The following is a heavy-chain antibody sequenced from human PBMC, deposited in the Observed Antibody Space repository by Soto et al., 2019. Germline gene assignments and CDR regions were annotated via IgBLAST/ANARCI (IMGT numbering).Heavy chain of an antibody. CDR2: INHSGST. CDR1: GGSFSGYY. D-gene: IGHD3-10*01. V-gene: IGHV4-34*01. CDR3: AREGDPRLNCFDP. J-gene: IGHJ5*02. Sequence: PSETLSLTCAVYGGSFSGYYWSWIRQPPGKGLEWIGEINHSGSTNYNPSLKSRVTISVDTSKNQFSLKLSSVTAADTAVYYCAREGDPRLNCFDPWGQGTLVTVSS.